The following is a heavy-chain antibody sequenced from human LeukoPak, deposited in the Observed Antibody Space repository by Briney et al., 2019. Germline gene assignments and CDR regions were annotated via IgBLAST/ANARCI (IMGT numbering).Heavy chain of an antibody. CDR1: GFTFSSYS. D-gene: IGHD6-19*01. J-gene: IGHJ4*02. Sequence: GGSLRLSCAASGFTFSSYSMNWVRQAPGKGLEWVSSISSSSSYIYYADSVKGRFTISRDNAKNSLYLQMNSLRAEDTAVYYCASSSVAGTTNFDYWGQGTLVTVSS. V-gene: IGHV3-21*01. CDR3: ASSSVAGTTNFDY. CDR2: ISSSSSYI.